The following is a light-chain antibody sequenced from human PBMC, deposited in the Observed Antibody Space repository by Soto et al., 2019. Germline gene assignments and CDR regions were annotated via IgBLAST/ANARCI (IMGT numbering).Light chain of an antibody. V-gene: IGLV4-69*01. CDR2: LNSDGSH. Sequence: QLVLTQSPSAPASLGASVKLTCTLSSGHSSYAIAWHQQQPEKGPRYLMKLNSDGSHSKGDGIPDRFSGSSSGAERYLTISSLQSEDEADYYCQTWGTGLGVFGGGTKVTVL. CDR3: QTWGTGLGV. J-gene: IGLJ2*01. CDR1: SGHSSYA.